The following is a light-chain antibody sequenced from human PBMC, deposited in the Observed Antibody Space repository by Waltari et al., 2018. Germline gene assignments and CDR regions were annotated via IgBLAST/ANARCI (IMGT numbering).Light chain of an antibody. Sequence: QSALTQPASVSGSPGQSIIISCTGTSSDVGGYNYVSWYQQHPGKAPKVMIYDVSNRPAGVSNRCSGSKSGNTASLTISGLQAEDEAEYYCSSHTSNSVVVFGGGTKLTVL. J-gene: IGLJ2*01. CDR2: DVS. CDR1: SSDVGGYNY. CDR3: SSHTSNSVVV. V-gene: IGLV2-14*03.